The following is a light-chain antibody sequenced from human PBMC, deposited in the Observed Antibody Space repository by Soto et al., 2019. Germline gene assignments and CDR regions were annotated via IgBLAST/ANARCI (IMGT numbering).Light chain of an antibody. V-gene: IGLV2-14*01. CDR1: SSDVGGYNY. CDR2: EVT. CDR3: SSYTSSSTLVV. Sequence: QPVLTQPASVSGSPGQSITISCTGTSSDVGGYNYVSWYQQHPGKAPKLMIYEVTNRPSGVSNRFSASKSGNTASLTISGLQAEDEADYYCSSYTSSSTLVVFGGGTKVTVL. J-gene: IGLJ2*01.